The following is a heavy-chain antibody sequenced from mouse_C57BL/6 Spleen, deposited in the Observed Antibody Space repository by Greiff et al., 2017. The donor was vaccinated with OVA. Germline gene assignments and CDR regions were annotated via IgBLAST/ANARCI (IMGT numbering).Heavy chain of an antibody. CDR1: GYTFTSYD. V-gene: IGHV1-85*01. D-gene: IGHD2-4*01. J-gene: IGHJ3*01. CDR3: ASEGVYDYDWFAY. Sequence: QVQLQQSGPELVKPGASVKLSCKASGYTFTSYDINWVKQRPGQGLEWIGWIYPRDGSTKYNEKFKGKATLTVDTSSSTAYMELHSLTSEDSAVYFCASEGVYDYDWFAYWGQGTLVTVSA. CDR2: IYPRDGST.